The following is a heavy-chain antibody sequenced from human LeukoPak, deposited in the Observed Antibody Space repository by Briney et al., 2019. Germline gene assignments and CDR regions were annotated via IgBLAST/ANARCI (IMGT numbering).Heavy chain of an antibody. D-gene: IGHD3-16*01. J-gene: IGHJ3*01. CDR3: VRVGGAFDL. CDR1: GFTFSDYS. CDR2: ISSSSSTI. Sequence: GWSLRLSCAASGFTFSDYSMNWVRQAPGKGLEWISYISSSSSTIYYADSVNVRFTISRANPKNSLHIQVNTLTADHTDVYYCVRVGGAFDLWGQGTRVSVSS. V-gene: IGHV3-48*01.